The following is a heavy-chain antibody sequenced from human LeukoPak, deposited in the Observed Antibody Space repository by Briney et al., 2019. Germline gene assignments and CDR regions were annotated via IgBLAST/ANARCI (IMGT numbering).Heavy chain of an antibody. CDR2: IKQDGSEK. CDR1: GFTFSSYW. CDR3: ARVATPPKTYYDSSGYFLYFDY. J-gene: IGHJ4*02. V-gene: IGHV3-7*05. D-gene: IGHD3-22*01. Sequence: PGGSLRLSCAASGFTFSSYWMSWVRQAPGKGLEWVANIKQDGSEKYYVDSVKGRFTISRDNAKNSLYLQMNSLRAEDTAVYYCARVATPPKTYYDSSGYFLYFDYWGQGTLVTVSS.